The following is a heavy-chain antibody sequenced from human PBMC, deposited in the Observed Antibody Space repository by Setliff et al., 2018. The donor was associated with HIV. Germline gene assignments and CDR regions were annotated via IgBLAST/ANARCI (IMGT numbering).Heavy chain of an antibody. CDR3: ARFSVVVTPPGY. CDR1: GDSMISRPYY. V-gene: IGHV4-39*01. CDR2: IFYSGSI. J-gene: IGHJ4*02. D-gene: IGHD2-21*02. Sequence: PSETLSLTCTVSGDSMISRPYYWGWIRQSPGKGLEWIGNIFYSGSIYSNPSLKSRINLSIDTSKNQFSLKLTSVTAADTAVYYCARFSVVVTPPGYWGRGTLVTVSS.